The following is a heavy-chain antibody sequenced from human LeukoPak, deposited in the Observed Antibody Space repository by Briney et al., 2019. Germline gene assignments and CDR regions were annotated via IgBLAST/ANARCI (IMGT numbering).Heavy chain of an antibody. CDR3: ARVGAVPGIDP. D-gene: IGHD3-16*01. CDR2: ISYSATT. CDR1: GFPISSGFS. J-gene: IGHJ5*02. V-gene: IGHV4-38-2*01. Sequence: SETLSLTCAVFGFPISSGFSWAWIRQSPEKGLEWIASISYSATTYYKPSLESRLFISADTSNNQFSVRLTSVTAADTAVYYCARVGAVPGIDPWGQGILVTVSS.